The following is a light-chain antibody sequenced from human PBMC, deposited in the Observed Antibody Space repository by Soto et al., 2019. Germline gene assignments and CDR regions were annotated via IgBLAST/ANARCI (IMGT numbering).Light chain of an antibody. CDR1: TGAVTSGHY. V-gene: IGLV7-46*01. CDR3: LLSYSGTSGV. Sequence: QAVVTQEPSLTVSPGGTVTLTCGSSTGAVTSGHYPYWFQQKPGHAPRTLIYDTSNKHSWTPARFSGSLLGGKAALTLSGAQPEDEAEYYCLLSYSGTSGVFGGGTKLTVL. CDR2: DTS. J-gene: IGLJ3*02.